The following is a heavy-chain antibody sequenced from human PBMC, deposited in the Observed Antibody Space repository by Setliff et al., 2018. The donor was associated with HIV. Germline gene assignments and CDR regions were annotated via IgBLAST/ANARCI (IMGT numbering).Heavy chain of an antibody. CDR1: GYTFTSYD. Sequence: EASVKVSCKASGYTFTSYDINWVRQGTGQGLEWMGWMNPNSGNTGYAQKFQGRVTMTRNTSISTAYMELSSLRSEDTAVYYCARSLTGGAATRAFDIWGQGTMVTVSS. J-gene: IGHJ3*02. CDR3: ARSLTGGAATRAFDI. CDR2: MNPNSGNT. D-gene: IGHD2-15*01. V-gene: IGHV1-8*02.